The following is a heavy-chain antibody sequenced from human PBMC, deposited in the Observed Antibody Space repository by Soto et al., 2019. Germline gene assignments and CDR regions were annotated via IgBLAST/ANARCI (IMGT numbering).Heavy chain of an antibody. J-gene: IGHJ6*02. V-gene: IGHV3-15*07. CDR1: GFTFSNAW. CDR3: TTARDTAMVTYYYYYGMDV. CDR2: IKSKTDGGTT. Sequence: EVQLVESGGGLVKPGGSLRLSCAASGFTFSNAWMNWVRQAPGKGLEWVGRIKSKTDGGTTDYAAPVKGRFTISRDDSKNTLYLQMNSLKTEDTAVYYCTTARDTAMVTYYYYYGMDVWGQGTTVTVSS. D-gene: IGHD5-18*01.